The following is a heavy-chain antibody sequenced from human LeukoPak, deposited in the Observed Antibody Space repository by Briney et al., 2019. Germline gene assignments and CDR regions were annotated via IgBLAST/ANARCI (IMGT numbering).Heavy chain of an antibody. CDR2: ISSSSSSYI. J-gene: IGHJ4*02. Sequence: GGSLRLSCAASGFTFSSYSMNWVRQAPGKGLEWVSSISSSSSSYIYYADSVKSRFTISRDNAKNSLYLQMNSLRAEDTAVYYCVRYDFWSGYHDYWGQGTLVTVSS. CDR3: VRYDFWSGYHDY. CDR1: GFTFSSYS. D-gene: IGHD3-3*01. V-gene: IGHV3-21*04.